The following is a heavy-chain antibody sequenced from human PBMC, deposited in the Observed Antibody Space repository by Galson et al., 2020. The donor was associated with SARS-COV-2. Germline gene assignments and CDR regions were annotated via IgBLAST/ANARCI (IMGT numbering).Heavy chain of an antibody. CDR1: GGSFSGYY. CDR3: ARRGDFLNYYGSGSYVY. D-gene: IGHD3-10*01. CDR2: INHSGST. Sequence: SETLSLTCAVYGGSFSGYYWSSIRQPPGKGLEWIGEINHSGSTNYNPSLKSRVTISVDTSKNQFSLKLSSVTAADTAVYYCARRGDFLNYYGSGSYVYWGQGTLVTVSS. V-gene: IGHV4-34*01. J-gene: IGHJ4*02.